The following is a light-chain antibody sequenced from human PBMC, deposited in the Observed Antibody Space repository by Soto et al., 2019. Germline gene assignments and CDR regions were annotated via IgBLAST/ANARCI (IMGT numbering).Light chain of an antibody. Sequence: AIQMTQSPSSLSASVGDRVTITCRASQGIRSDLGWYQQKPGKAPKLLIYAASTLQTGVPSRFSGSGSGTDFTLTIGSLQPEDFATYSCLQDYDYPLTFGGGTKVEVK. CDR1: QGIRSD. CDR2: AAS. CDR3: LQDYDYPLT. V-gene: IGKV1-6*01. J-gene: IGKJ4*01.